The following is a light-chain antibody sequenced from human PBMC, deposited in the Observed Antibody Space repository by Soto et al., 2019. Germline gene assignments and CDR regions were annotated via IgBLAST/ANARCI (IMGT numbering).Light chain of an antibody. V-gene: IGKV1-27*01. Sequence: DIQMTQSPSSLSASVGDRVTITCRASQGISTYLVWYQQKPGTVPKLLIFAASTLKSGVPSRFSGSGSGTDFTITISSLQPEDVATYYCQGYTGGPWTFGQGTKVEI. CDR2: AAS. CDR3: QGYTGGPWT. CDR1: QGISTY. J-gene: IGKJ1*01.